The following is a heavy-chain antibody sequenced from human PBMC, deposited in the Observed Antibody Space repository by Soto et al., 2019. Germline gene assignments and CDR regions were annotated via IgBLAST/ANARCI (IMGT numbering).Heavy chain of an antibody. CDR1: EFTFKSYG. CDR2: MSYDGNKK. Sequence: QVQLVESGGGVVHAGRSLRLSCVASEFTFKSYGVHWVRQAPGKGLAWVAVMSYDGNKKHYADSVRGRFTISRDNSKNTLYLQMNSLRTEDTAVYYCAKDSYRGDIVLTPAPYGNDYWGQGTLVTVSS. J-gene: IGHJ4*02. CDR3: AKDSYRGDIVLTPAPYGNDY. D-gene: IGHD2-2*01. V-gene: IGHV3-30*18.